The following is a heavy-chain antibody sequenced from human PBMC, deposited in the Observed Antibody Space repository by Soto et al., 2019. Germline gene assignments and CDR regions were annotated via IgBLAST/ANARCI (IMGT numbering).Heavy chain of an antibody. CDR2: IYYSWST. D-gene: IGHD3-10*01. Sequence: SETLSLTCTVSGDSITSYYWSWIRQPPGKGLEWIGYIYYSWSTYYNPSLESRVTISVDTSKNQFSLKLSSVTASDTAVYYCARGFLSGSEYYFDYWGQGTLVTVSS. CDR3: ARGFLSGSEYYFDY. J-gene: IGHJ4*02. CDR1: GDSITSYY. V-gene: IGHV4-59*12.